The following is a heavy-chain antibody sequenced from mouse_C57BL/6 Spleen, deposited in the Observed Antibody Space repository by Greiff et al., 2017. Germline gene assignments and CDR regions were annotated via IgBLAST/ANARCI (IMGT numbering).Heavy chain of an antibody. CDR2: IYPGDGDT. CDR1: GYAFSSSW. D-gene: IGHD1-2*01. V-gene: IGHV1-82*01. J-gene: IGHJ3*01. CDR3: AGSWFAY. Sequence: QVQLQQSGPELVKPGASVKISCKASGYAFSSSWLNWVKQRPGKGLEWIGRIYPGDGDTNYNGKFKGKATLTADKSSSTAYMQLSSLTSGDSAVYFCAGSWFAYWGQGTLVTVSA.